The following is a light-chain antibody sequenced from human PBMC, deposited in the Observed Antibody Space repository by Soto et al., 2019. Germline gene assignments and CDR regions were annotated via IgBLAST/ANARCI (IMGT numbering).Light chain of an antibody. V-gene: IGKV1-39*01. CDR2: AAS. CDR3: QQSYSTPIT. Sequence: DNQMTQAPSSPSSSVRDKVTITFPASQSISSYLNWYQQKPGKAPKLLIYAASSLQSGVPSRFSGSGSGTDFTLTISSLQPEDFATYYCQQSYSTPITFGQGTRLEIK. J-gene: IGKJ5*01. CDR1: QSISSY.